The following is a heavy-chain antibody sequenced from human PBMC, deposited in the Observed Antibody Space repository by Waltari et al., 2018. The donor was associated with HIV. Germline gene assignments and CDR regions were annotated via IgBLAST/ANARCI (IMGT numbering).Heavy chain of an antibody. J-gene: IGHJ3*01. CDR2: LSGSGSTA. Sequence: EVQLLESGGGLVQPGGSLRLSCKASGFKFRNFAISWVRQAPGKGPEWVSALSGSGSTASYADYVKGRLTISRDFSNNTLFLQMNNLRPEDTAVYFCARSMRDLRPSAFDVWGQGTMVAISS. CDR3: ARSMRDLRPSAFDV. CDR1: GFKFRNFA. V-gene: IGHV3-23*01. D-gene: IGHD2-8*01.